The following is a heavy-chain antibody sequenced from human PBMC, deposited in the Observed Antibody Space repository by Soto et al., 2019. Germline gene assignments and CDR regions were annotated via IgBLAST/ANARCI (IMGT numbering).Heavy chain of an antibody. J-gene: IGHJ4*02. CDR2: INHSGST. V-gene: IGHV4-34*01. D-gene: IGHD3-10*01. Sequence: PSETLSLTCAVYGVSFSGYYWSWIRQPPGKGLEWIGEINHSGSTNYNPSLKSRVTISVDTSKNQFSLKLSSVTAADTAVYYCARVASSSAGGLLWFGGPGTLVT. CDR1: GVSFSGYY. CDR3: ARVASSSAGGLLWF.